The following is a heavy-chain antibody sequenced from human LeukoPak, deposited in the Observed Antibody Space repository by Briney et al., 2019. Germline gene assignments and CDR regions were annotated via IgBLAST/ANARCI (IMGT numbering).Heavy chain of an antibody. D-gene: IGHD2-2*02. V-gene: IGHV5-51*01. Sequence: GESLKISCKGSGYSFISYRIGWVRQMPGKDLEWMGIINPGDSDTRYSPSFQGQVTISADKSISTAYLQWSSLKASDTAMYYCARLRGVYCSSTSCYMDYWGQGTLVTVSS. J-gene: IGHJ4*02. CDR3: ARLRGVYCSSTSCYMDY. CDR2: INPGDSDT. CDR1: GYSFISYR.